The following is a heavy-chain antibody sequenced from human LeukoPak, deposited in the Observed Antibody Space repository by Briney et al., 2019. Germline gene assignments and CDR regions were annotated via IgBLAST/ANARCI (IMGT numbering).Heavy chain of an antibody. Sequence: GGSLRLSCAASGFTFSSYSMNWVRQAPGKGLEWVSSISSSGSYIYYADSVKGRFTISRDNAKNSLYLQMNSLRVEDTAVYYCARDVRSSSSRAFDIWGQGTMVTVSS. CDR2: ISSSGSYI. CDR3: ARDVRSSSSRAFDI. J-gene: IGHJ3*02. V-gene: IGHV3-21*01. CDR1: GFTFSSYS. D-gene: IGHD6-6*01.